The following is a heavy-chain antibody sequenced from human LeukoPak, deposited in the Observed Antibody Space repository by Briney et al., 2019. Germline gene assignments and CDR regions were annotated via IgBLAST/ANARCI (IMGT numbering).Heavy chain of an antibody. D-gene: IGHD6-13*01. Sequence: PGGSLRLSCAASGFSLSSYWMHWVRQAPGKGLVWDSRINSDGSTTNYADSVKGRFTISRDNAKNTLYLQMNSLRAEDTAVYYCARRQYRSSWYYFDYWGQGTLVTVSS. CDR3: ARRQYRSSWYYFDY. V-gene: IGHV3-74*01. CDR2: INSDGSTT. CDR1: GFSLSSYW. J-gene: IGHJ4*02.